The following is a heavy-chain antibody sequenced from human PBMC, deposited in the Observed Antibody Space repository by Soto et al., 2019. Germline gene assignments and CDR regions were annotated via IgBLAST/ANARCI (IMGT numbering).Heavy chain of an antibody. Sequence: QVQLVQSGAEVKKPGASVKVSCKASGYTFTNYEINWVRQATGQGLEWMGWMNPGSGNTGYAHKFQGRVTMTRNISITTDYMERGRLGADDTAICFCASLAARGSLNGCDSWGQGPLVTVSS. CDR3: ASLAARGSLNGCDS. D-gene: IGHD3-10*01. J-gene: IGHJ5*01. CDR1: GYTFTNYE. V-gene: IGHV1-8*01. CDR2: MNPGSGNT.